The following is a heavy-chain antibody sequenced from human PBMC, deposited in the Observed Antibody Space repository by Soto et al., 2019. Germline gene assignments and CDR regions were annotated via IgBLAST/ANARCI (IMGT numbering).Heavy chain of an antibody. Sequence: GGSMRLSGVASGFTFSDYAMTWVRQAPGKGLEWVSVISATGATTYYADSVRGRFTISRDNSKNTLNLQMNDLRVEDTAVIYCSKFPKSTEKDIAVMLAAASSIQHFGQGTLVTFFS. CDR1: GFTFSDYA. D-gene: IGHD2-15*01. J-gene: IGHJ1*01. CDR3: SKFPKSTEKDIAVMLAAASSIQH. V-gene: IGHV3-23*01. CDR2: ISATGATT.